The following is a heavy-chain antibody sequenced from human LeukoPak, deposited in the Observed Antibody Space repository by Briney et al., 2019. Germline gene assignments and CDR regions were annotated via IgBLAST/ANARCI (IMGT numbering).Heavy chain of an antibody. D-gene: IGHD6-13*01. CDR1: GFTFSSYA. J-gene: IGHJ6*02. CDR3: ASLAKYSSSWYNYYYGMDV. CDR2: IRGSGTGGST. Sequence: GGSLRLSCAASGFTFSSYAMSWVRQAPGKGLEWVSGIRGSGTGGSTYYADSVKGRFTISRDNSKNTLYLQMNSLRAEDTAVYYCASLAKYSSSWYNYYYGMDVWGQGTTVTVSS. V-gene: IGHV3-23*01.